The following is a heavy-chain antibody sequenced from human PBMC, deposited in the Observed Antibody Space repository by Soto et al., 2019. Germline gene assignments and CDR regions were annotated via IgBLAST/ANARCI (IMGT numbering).Heavy chain of an antibody. V-gene: IGHV3-30*18. D-gene: IGHD1-1*01. CDR1: GFTFSSYG. CDR3: AKDGGYNRWYFDY. CDR2: ISYDGSNK. J-gene: IGHJ4*02. Sequence: GASLGHSCAASGFTFSSYGMHCVRQAPGKGLEWVAVISYDGSNKYYADSVKGRFTISRDNSKNTLYLQMNSLRAEDTAVYYCAKDGGYNRWYFDYWGQGTLVTVPQ.